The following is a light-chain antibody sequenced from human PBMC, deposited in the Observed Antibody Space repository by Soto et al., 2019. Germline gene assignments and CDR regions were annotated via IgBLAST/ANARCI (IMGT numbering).Light chain of an antibody. V-gene: IGKV3-20*01. CDR2: GAS. Sequence: VLTQSPGTLSLSPGERATLSCRASQSVSSSYVAWYQHIPGQTPRLLIYGASSRAAGIPDRFSGSGSGTDFTLTISRLEPEDFAVYYCQQHGSSPWMFGQGTKV. CDR1: QSVSSSY. CDR3: QQHGSSPWM. J-gene: IGKJ1*01.